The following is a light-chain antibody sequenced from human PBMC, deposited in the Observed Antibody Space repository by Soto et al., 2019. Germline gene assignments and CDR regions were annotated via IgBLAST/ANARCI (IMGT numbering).Light chain of an antibody. CDR2: AAS. CDR1: QGISSW. CDR3: LQHNSYPIT. V-gene: IGKV1-17*03. Sequence: IHMTHSPSSVSASLGDMVTITFRASQGISSWLVWYQQKPGKAPKRLIYAASSLQSGVPSRFSGSGSGTEFTLTISSLQPEDFATYYCLQHNSYPITFGQGTRLEIK. J-gene: IGKJ5*01.